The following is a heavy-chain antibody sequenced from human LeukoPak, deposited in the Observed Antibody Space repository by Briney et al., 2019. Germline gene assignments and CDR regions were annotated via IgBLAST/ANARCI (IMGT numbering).Heavy chain of an antibody. J-gene: IGHJ4*02. CDR1: GFTFSSYA. CDR3: ATNTVTDY. CDR2: ISSSSSYI. Sequence: GGSLRLSCVASGFTFSSYAMSWVRQAPGKGLEWVSSISSSSSYIYYADSVKGRFTISRDNARNSVYLQMNSLRDEDTAVYYCATNTVTDYWGQGTLVTVSS. V-gene: IGHV3-21*01. D-gene: IGHD4-17*01.